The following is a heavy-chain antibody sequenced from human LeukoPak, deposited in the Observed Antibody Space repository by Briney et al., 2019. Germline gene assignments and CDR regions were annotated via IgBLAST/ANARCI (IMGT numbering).Heavy chain of an antibody. CDR2: IYYSGST. CDR1: GGSISSSSYY. V-gene: IGHV4-39*07. CDR3: ARDPAEYDILTGLVN. J-gene: IGHJ4*02. Sequence: SETLSLTCTVSGGSISSSSYYWGWIRQPPGKGLEWIGSIYYSGSTYYNPSLKSRVTISVDTSKNQFSLKLSSVTAADTAVYYCARDPAEYDILTGLVNWGQGTLVTVSS. D-gene: IGHD3-9*01.